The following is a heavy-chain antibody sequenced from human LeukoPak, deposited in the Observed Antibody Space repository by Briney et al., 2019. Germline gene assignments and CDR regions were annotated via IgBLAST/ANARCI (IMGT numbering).Heavy chain of an antibody. D-gene: IGHD5/OR15-5a*01. J-gene: IGHJ4*02. CDR1: GGTFRTYD. CDR2: IIPIFGTP. CDR3: VRSLEI. Sequence: SVKVSCKPSGGTFRTYDISWVRQAPGQGLEWVGRIIPIFGTPNYARKLQGRLTITADKSTSTVYMELSSLRSEDTAMYYCVRSLEIWGQGTLVTVSS. V-gene: IGHV1-69*06.